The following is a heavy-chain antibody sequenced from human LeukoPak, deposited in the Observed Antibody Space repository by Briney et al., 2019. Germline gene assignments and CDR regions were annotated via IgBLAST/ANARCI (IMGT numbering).Heavy chain of an antibody. D-gene: IGHD1-26*01. J-gene: IGHJ3*02. V-gene: IGHV4-61*02. CDR2: IYTSGST. CDR1: GGSISSGSYY. CDR3: ARAPLSGTYYTDAFDI. Sequence: SETLSLTCTVSGGSISSGSYYWSWIRQPAGKGLEWIGRIYTSGSTNYNPSLKSPVTISVDTSKNQFSLKLNSVTAADTAVYFCARAPLSGTYYTDAFDIWGQGTMVTVSS.